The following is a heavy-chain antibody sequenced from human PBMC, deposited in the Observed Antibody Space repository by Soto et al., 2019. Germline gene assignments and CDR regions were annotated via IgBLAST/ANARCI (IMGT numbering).Heavy chain of an antibody. CDR3: ARESGGATATLDYYYFYMDV. Sequence: GASVKVSCKTSGDTFNDYYIHWVRQAPGQGIERMGWINPNGGFTNYAQKFQGWVTMTRDTSIRTVYMELSSLRSDDTAVYYCARESGGATATLDYYYFYMDVWGKGTTVTVSS. D-gene: IGHD5-12*01. CDR2: INPNGGFT. J-gene: IGHJ6*03. V-gene: IGHV1-2*04. CDR1: GDTFNDYY.